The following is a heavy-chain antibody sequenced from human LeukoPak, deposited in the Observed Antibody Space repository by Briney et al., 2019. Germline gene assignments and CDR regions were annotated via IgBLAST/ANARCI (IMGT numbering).Heavy chain of an antibody. CDR2: ISGSGGST. Sequence: GGSLRLSCTTSGITFTNYWMHWVRQAPGKGLEWVSAISGSGGSTYYADSVKGRFTISRDNSKNTLYLQMNSLRAEDTAVYYCAKDHREGAPVDAFDIWGQGTMVTVSS. V-gene: IGHV3-23*01. J-gene: IGHJ3*02. CDR3: AKDHREGAPVDAFDI. D-gene: IGHD1-26*01. CDR1: GITFTNYW.